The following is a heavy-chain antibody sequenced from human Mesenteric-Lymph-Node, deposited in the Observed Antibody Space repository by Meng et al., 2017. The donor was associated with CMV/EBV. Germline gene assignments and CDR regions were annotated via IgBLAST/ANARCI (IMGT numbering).Heavy chain of an antibody. CDR2: IKANSGGT. CDR1: GYSCTDYD. J-gene: IGHJ4*02. V-gene: IGHV1-2*02. CDR3: ARDGGLDY. Sequence: VKVSVKASGYSCTDYDRHRVRQGAGQGLEWMRRIKANSGGTNYAQKFQGRVSKTRDTSISTAYMELSRPRSDVTAVYCCARDGGLDYWGQGTLVTVSS. D-gene: IGHD3-16*01.